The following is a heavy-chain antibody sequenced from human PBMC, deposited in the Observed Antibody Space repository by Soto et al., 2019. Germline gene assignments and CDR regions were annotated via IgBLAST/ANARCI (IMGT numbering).Heavy chain of an antibody. CDR3: ARSPAAVYGVRYFDY. CDR2: IYHSGST. V-gene: IGHV4-4*02. J-gene: IGHJ4*02. CDR1: SGSISSSNW. D-gene: IGHD3-10*01. Sequence: SETLSLTCAVSSGSISSSNWWSWVRQPPGKGLEWIGEIYHSGSTNYNPSLKSRVTISVDKSKNQFSLKLSSVTAADTAVYYCARSPAAVYGVRYFDYWAQGTLVTVSS.